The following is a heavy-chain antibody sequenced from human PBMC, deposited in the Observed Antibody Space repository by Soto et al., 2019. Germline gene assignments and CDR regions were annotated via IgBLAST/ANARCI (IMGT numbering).Heavy chain of an antibody. CDR2: IYYSGST. CDR1: RGSISSGTNY. CDR3: AAPLAISMIVVVIRN. V-gene: IGHV4-39*01. Sequence: SETLSLTCTVSRGSISSGTNYWAWIRQPPGKGLEWIANIYYSGSTFYNPSLKSRVTISVDTSKNQLSLKLSSVTAADTAVYYCAAPLAISMIVVVIRNWGQGTLVTVSS. J-gene: IGHJ4*02. D-gene: IGHD3-22*01.